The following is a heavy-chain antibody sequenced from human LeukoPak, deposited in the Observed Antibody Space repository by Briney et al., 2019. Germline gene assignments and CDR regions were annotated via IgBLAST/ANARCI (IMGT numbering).Heavy chain of an antibody. CDR3: ARQGDYYGSGSSHDY. V-gene: IGHV4-39*01. J-gene: IGHJ4*02. Sequence: SSETLSLTCTVSGGSISSSSNYWGWIRQPPGKGLEWIGSIYYSGSTYYNPSLKSRVTISVDTSKNQFSLKLSSVTAADTAVYYCARQGDYYGSGSSHDYWGQGTLVTVSS. CDR2: IYYSGST. D-gene: IGHD3-10*01. CDR1: GGSISSSSNY.